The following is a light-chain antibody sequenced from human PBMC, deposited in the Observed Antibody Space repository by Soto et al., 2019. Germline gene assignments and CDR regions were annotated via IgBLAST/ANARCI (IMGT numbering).Light chain of an antibody. J-gene: IGKJ5*01. V-gene: IGKV1-39*01. CDR3: QQSFSTLLIT. CDR1: QSINTY. CDR2: GTS. Sequence: GDRVTLSCRASQSINTYLNWYQHKPGKAPKLLIYGTSDLQSGVPSRFSGGGSGTDFTLTISSLQPEDFATYYCQQSFSTLLITFGQGTRLEFK.